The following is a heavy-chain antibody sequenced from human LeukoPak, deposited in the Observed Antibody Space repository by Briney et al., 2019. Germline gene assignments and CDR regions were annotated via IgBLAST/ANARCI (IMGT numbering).Heavy chain of an antibody. CDR3: AKDISSSQGYMDV. CDR1: GFTFDDYT. CDR2: ISWDGGST. Sequence: PGGTPRLSCAASGFTFDDYTMHRVRQAPGKGLQWVSLISWDGGSTYYADSVKGRFTISRDNSKNSLYLQMNSLRTEDTALYFCAKDISSSQGYMDVWGKGTTVTVSS. V-gene: IGHV3-43*01. J-gene: IGHJ6*04. D-gene: IGHD2-15*01.